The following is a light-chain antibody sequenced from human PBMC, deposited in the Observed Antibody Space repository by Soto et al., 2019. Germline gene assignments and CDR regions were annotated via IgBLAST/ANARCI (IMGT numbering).Light chain of an antibody. CDR3: QQRSNWPIT. J-gene: IGKJ5*01. Sequence: EIVLTQSPDTLSLSPGERATLSCRASQSLSSNYLAWYQQKPGQAPRLLIYDASNRATGIPARFSGRGSGTDFTLTISSLEPEDFAVYYCQQRSNWPITFGQGTRLEIK. V-gene: IGKV3-11*01. CDR2: DAS. CDR1: QSLSSNY.